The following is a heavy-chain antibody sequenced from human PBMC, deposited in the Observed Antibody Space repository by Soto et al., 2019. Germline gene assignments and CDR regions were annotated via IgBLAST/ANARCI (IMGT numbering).Heavy chain of an antibody. Sequence: ASVKVSCKASGYTFTSYAMHWVRQAPGQRLEWMGWINAGNGNTKYSQKFQGRVTITRDTSASTAYMELSSLRSEDTAVYYCARDSPLEYSSSSVGYFDYWGQGTLVTVSS. CDR2: INAGNGNT. CDR3: ARDSPLEYSSSSVGYFDY. J-gene: IGHJ4*02. CDR1: GYTFTSYA. D-gene: IGHD6-6*01. V-gene: IGHV1-3*01.